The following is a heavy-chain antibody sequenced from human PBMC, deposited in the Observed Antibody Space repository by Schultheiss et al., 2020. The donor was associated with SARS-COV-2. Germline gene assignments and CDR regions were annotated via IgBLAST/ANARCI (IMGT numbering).Heavy chain of an antibody. CDR1: GFTFSSYA. J-gene: IGHJ4*02. Sequence: GGSLRLSCAASGFTFSSYAMSWVRQAPGKGLEWVSAISGSGSTIYYADSVKGRFTISRDNAKNSLYLQMNSLRAEDTAVYYCAGGYSGYVPTPFDYWGQGTLVTVSS. CDR3: AGGYSGYVPTPFDY. CDR2: ISGSGSTI. D-gene: IGHD5-12*01. V-gene: IGHV3-23*01.